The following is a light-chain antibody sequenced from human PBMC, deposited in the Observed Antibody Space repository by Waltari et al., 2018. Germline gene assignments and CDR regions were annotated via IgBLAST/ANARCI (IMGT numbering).Light chain of an antibody. V-gene: IGKV1-33*01. CDR1: QDISNY. Sequence: DIQMTQSSSSLSASVGVRVTITCQTSQDISNYLNWYQQKPGKAPKLLIYDASNLETGVPSRFSGSGSGTDFTFTISSLQPEDIATYYCQQYDNLLTFGPGTKVDIK. CDR3: QQYDNLLT. J-gene: IGKJ3*01. CDR2: DAS.